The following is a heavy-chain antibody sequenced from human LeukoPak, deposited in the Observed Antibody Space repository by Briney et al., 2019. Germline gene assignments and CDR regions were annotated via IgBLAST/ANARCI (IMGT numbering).Heavy chain of an antibody. Sequence: GGSLRLSCAASGFTFSSYAMSWVRQAPGKGLEWVSAISGSGGSTYYADSVKGRFTISRDNSKNTLYLQMNSLRAEDTAVYYCAKVGYCSSTSCYNDAFDIWGRGTMVTVSS. CDR2: ISGSGGST. D-gene: IGHD2-2*02. V-gene: IGHV3-23*01. CDR3: AKVGYCSSTSCYNDAFDI. J-gene: IGHJ3*02. CDR1: GFTFSSYA.